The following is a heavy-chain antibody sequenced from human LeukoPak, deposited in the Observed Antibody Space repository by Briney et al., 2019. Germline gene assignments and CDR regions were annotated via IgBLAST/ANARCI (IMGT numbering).Heavy chain of an antibody. CDR1: GFTFNNAW. D-gene: IGHD5-18*01. CDR2: IKSKGDGGTT. J-gene: IGHJ4*02. CDR3: TTDLSGYSYGLKY. Sequence: PGGSLRLSCAASGFTFNNAWMTWVRQAPGKGLEWVGRIKSKGDGGTTDYGAPVKGRFIISRDDAENTLYLQMNSLKTEDTAVYYCTTDLSGYSYGLKYWGQGTLVTVSS. V-gene: IGHV3-15*01.